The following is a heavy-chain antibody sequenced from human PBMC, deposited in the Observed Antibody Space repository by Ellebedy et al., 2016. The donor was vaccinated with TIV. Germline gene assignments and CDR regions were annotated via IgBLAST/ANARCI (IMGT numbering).Heavy chain of an antibody. CDR2: INPSGGST. V-gene: IGHV1-46*01. CDR3: AYSTGTAYYYAMDV. D-gene: IGHD1-1*01. CDR1: GYTFTSYY. Sequence: AASVKVSCKTSGYTFTSYYIHWVRQAPGQGLEWMGIINPSGGSTIYAQKLQGRVTMTRDTSASTAYMELSSLRSEDTAVYYCAYSTGTAYYYAMDVWGQGTTVTVSS. J-gene: IGHJ6*02.